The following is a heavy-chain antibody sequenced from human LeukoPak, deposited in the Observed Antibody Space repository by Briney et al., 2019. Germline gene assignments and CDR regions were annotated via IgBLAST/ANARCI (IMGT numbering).Heavy chain of an antibody. J-gene: IGHJ4*02. CDR1: GGSISSYY. CDR3: ARESHYYDSSGLDY. V-gene: IGHV4-59*12. Sequence: SETLSLTCTVSGGSISSYYWSWIRQPPGKGLEWIGYIYYSGSTNYNPSLKSRVTMSVDTSKNQFSLKLSSVTAADTAVYYCARESHYYDSSGLDYWGQGTLVTVSS. CDR2: IYYSGST. D-gene: IGHD3-22*01.